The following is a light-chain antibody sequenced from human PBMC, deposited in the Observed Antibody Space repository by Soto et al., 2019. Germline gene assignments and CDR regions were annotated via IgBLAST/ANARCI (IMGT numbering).Light chain of an antibody. J-gene: IGKJ2*01. Sequence: EIVLTQSPGTLSSSPGERATLSCRASQSDWLNYVAWYQQKPGQAPRLLIYAASTRATGIPDRFSGSASGTDFTFTISRLEPEDFAVYFCQQYGGSPYTFGQGTKLEI. CDR3: QQYGGSPYT. V-gene: IGKV3-20*01. CDR2: AAS. CDR1: QSDWLNY.